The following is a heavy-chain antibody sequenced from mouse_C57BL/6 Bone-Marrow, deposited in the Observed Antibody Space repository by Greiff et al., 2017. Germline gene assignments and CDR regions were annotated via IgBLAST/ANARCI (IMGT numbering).Heavy chain of an antibody. V-gene: IGHV1-81*01. CDR2: IYPRSGNT. CDR1: GYTFTSYG. J-gene: IGHJ4*01. Sequence: QVQLKESGAELARPGASVKLSCKASGYTFTSYGISWVKQRTGQGLEWIGEIYPRSGNTYYNEKFKGKATLTADKSSSTAYMELRSLTSEDSAVYFCARYYYYGSRYAMDDGGQGTSVTVSS. D-gene: IGHD1-1*01. CDR3: ARYYYYGSRYAMDD.